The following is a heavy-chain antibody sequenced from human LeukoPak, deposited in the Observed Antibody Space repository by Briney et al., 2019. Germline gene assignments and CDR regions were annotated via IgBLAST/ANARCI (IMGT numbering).Heavy chain of an antibody. CDR3: ARGVIAAAGNFDY. V-gene: IGHV1-2*02. D-gene: IGHD6-13*01. CDR1: GYTFTGYY. Sequence: ASVKVSCKASGYTFTGYYMHWVRQAPGQGLEWMGWINPNSGGTNYAQKFQGRVTMTRDTSISTAYMELSRLRSEDTAVYYCARGVIAAAGNFDYWGQGTLVTVSS. CDR2: INPNSGGT. J-gene: IGHJ4*02.